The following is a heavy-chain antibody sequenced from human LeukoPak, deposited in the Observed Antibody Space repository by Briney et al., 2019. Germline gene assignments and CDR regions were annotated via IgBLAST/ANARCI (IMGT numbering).Heavy chain of an antibody. CDR3: ARGHRFFEWLLDY. CDR2: VIPGVGTP. D-gene: IGHD3-3*01. Sequence: GASVKVSCKANGSNFKNYAFSWVRQAPGQGLEWMGGVIPGVGTPNYAEDFQDRVTITAAASSTTIYMEISSLTPDDTAVYYCARGHRFFEWLLDYWGQGVQVIVSS. CDR1: GSNFKNYA. J-gene: IGHJ4*02. V-gene: IGHV1-69*13.